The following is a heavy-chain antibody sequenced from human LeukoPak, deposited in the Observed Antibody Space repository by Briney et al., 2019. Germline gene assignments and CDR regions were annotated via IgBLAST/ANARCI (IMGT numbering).Heavy chain of an antibody. J-gene: IGHJ4*02. V-gene: IGHV4-4*07. D-gene: IGHD3-22*01. Sequence: SETLSLTCSVSGDSINTYYWSWVRQSAGKGLEWIGRIYASWNSNYNPSLKSRVTMSLDTSKNHFSLRLTSITAADTAVYYCAAGRSCYLFQWGQGTLVSVSS. CDR2: IYASWNS. CDR3: AAGRSCYLFQ. CDR1: GDSINTYY.